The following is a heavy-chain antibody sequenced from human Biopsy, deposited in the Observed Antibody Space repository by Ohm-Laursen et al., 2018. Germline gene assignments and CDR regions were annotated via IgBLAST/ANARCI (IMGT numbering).Heavy chain of an antibody. CDR1: GFTYTTFA. D-gene: IGHD6-13*01. Sequence: GSLRLSCSASGFTYTTFAMSWVRQAPGKGPEWVPTISANGATSYYADSVKGRFTISRDNAKNSLYLQMDRLRAEDTAVYYCAREGELVADEYFDYWGQGILVTVSS. CDR2: ISANGATS. J-gene: IGHJ4*02. V-gene: IGHV3-23*01. CDR3: AREGELVADEYFDY.